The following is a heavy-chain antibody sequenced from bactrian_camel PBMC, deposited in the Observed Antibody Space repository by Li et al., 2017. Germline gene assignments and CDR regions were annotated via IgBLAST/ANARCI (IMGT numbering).Heavy chain of an antibody. CDR2: VDSDGSI. J-gene: IGHJ4*01. D-gene: IGHD4*01. V-gene: IGHV3S6*01. CDR3: VAIGWWSYYSDYENNY. Sequence: HVQLVESGGGAVQAGGSLRLSCTISEYTYSSVCVGWFRSAPGKDREGVAKVDSDGSIKYRDSVKDRFTISHDKTKRTLYLQMNSLKPEDTAVYHCVAIGWWSYYSDYENNYWGQGTQVTVS. CDR1: EYTYSSVC.